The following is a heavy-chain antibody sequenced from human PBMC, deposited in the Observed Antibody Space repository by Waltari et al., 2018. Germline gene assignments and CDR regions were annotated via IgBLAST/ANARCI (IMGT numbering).Heavy chain of an antibody. D-gene: IGHD2-2*01. V-gene: IGHV3-7*01. Sequence: EVQLVESGGGLVQPGGSLRLSCAASGFTFRSYWMIWVRPAPGKGLEWVAKIKQDGSEKDYVDSVKGRFTISRDNAKNSRYLQMNSLRAEDTAVYYCARDPLPGDWGQGTMVTVSS. CDR2: IKQDGSEK. CDR3: ARDPLPGD. CDR1: GFTFRSYW. J-gene: IGHJ3*01.